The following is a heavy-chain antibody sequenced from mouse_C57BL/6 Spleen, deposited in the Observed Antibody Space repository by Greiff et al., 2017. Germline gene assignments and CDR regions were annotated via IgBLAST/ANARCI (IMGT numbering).Heavy chain of an antibody. J-gene: IGHJ2*02. CDR2: IDPEDGET. CDR3: ARDFYSGSYSYSIDY. CDR1: GFNIKDYY. Sequence: EVQLVESGAELVKPGASVKLSCTASGFNIKDYYMHWVKQRTEQGLEWIGRIDPEDGETKYAPKFQGKATITADTSSNTAYLELSSLTSEDTAVYYCARDFYSGSYSYSIDYWGQGTSLTVSS. D-gene: IGHD1-1*01. V-gene: IGHV14-2*01.